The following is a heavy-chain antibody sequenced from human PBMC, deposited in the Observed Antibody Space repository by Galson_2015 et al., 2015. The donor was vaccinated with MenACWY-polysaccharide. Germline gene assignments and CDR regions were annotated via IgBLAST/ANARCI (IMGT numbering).Heavy chain of an antibody. J-gene: IGHJ4*02. CDR1: GFTFSTYW. CDR3: ARATYNGGWYPDYFDY. CDR2: IKPDGSDK. D-gene: IGHD6-19*01. V-gene: IGHV3-7*01. Sequence: SLRLSCAASGFTFSTYWMSWVRQAPGKGLEWVANIKPDGSDKYYVDSVKGRFAISRDNAKNSLYLQMSGLRAEDTAIFFCARATYNGGWYPDYFDYWGQGALVTVSS.